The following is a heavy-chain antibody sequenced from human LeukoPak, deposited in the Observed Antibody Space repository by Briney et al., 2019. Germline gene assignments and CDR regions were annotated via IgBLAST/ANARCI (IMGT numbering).Heavy chain of an antibody. Sequence: GGSLRLSCAASGFTFSSYGMHWVRQAPGKGLEWVAVISYDGSNKYYADSVKGRFTISRDNSKNTLYLQMNSLRAEDTAVYYCAKEPSGPFKCFCRSTSCYATYFYYGMVGWGQGATVTVSS. CDR3: AKEPSGPFKCFCRSTSCYATYFYYGMVG. CDR2: ISYDGSNK. J-gene: IGHJ6*01. CDR1: GFTFSSYG. D-gene: IGHD2-2*01. V-gene: IGHV3-30*18.